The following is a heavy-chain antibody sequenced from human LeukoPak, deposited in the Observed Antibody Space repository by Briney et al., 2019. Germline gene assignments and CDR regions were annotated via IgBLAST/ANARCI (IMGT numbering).Heavy chain of an antibody. CDR2: IYYSGST. CDR1: GGSISTYY. Sequence: PSETLSLTCTVSGGSISTYYWNWIRQPPGKGLEWIGYIYYSGSTNYNPSLKSRVTISVDTSKNQFSLKLSSVTAADTAVYYCARDRGGYCLSATCYVFDYWGQGTLVTVSS. D-gene: IGHD2-2*01. CDR3: ARDRGGYCLSATCYVFDY. J-gene: IGHJ4*02. V-gene: IGHV4-59*01.